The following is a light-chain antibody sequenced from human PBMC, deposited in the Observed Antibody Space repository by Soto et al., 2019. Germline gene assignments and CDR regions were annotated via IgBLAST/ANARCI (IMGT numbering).Light chain of an antibody. CDR3: QQLSRYPLT. CDR2: SAS. Sequence: IQMAQSPTSLSASLVESVTVSCRPIQRLVIYLAWYQQKPGKAPDLLIYSASTLQGGVPSRFSGSGSETEFSLTIRALQAEDFATYYCQQLSRYPLTFGGGTKVDIK. J-gene: IGKJ4*01. V-gene: IGKV1-9*01. CDR1: QRLVIY.